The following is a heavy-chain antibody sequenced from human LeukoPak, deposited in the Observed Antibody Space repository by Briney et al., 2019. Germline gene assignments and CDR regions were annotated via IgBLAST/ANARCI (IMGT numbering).Heavy chain of an antibody. V-gene: IGHV3-23*01. D-gene: IGHD3-3*01. CDR3: ARDERLLSFLK. CDR1: GFTFSSYG. Sequence: GGSLRLSCAASGFTFSSYGMTWVRQAPGKGLEWVSIISGGGDDTYYADSVKGRFTISRDNSKNAVYLQMSSLRAEDTAIYYCARDERLLSFLKWGQGTLVTVSS. CDR2: ISGGGDDT. J-gene: IGHJ4*02.